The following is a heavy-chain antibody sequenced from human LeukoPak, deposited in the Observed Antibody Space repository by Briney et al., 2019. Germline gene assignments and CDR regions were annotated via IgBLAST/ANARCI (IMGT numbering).Heavy chain of an antibody. Sequence: GGSLRLSCAASGFTFSSYTMSWVRQAPGKGLEWVSSISSSSSYIYYADSVKGRFTISRDNAKNSLYLQMNSLRAEDTAVYYCARGAYYDILTAPGYWGQGTLVTVSS. V-gene: IGHV3-21*01. J-gene: IGHJ4*02. D-gene: IGHD3-9*01. CDR2: ISSSSSYI. CDR1: GFTFSSYT. CDR3: ARGAYYDILTAPGY.